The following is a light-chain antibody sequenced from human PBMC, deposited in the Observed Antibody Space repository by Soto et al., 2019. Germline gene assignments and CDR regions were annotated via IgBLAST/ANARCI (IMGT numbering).Light chain of an antibody. CDR1: QSVSSY. CDR3: QQRSNSFT. J-gene: IGKJ3*01. V-gene: IGKV3-11*01. Sequence: EIVLTQSPATLSLSPGERATLSCRASQSVSSYLAWYQQKPGQAPRLLIYDASNRATGIPARFSGSGSGTDFTLTNSSLEPKDFADYHSQQRSNSFTFGPGTKVDIK. CDR2: DAS.